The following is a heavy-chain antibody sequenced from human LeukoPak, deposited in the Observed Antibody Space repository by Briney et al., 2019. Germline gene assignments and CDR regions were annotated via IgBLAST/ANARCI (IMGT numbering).Heavy chain of an antibody. Sequence: PGGSLRLSCAASGFAFSTYTMHWVRQAPGKGPEWVSVISHDDIHRYYADAVAGRFTISRDNSKNMLYLQMNSLRAEDTAVYYCAKDVEISSSWYYPDAFDIWGQGTMVTVSS. J-gene: IGHJ3*02. CDR2: ISHDDIHR. CDR3: AKDVEISSSWYYPDAFDI. CDR1: GFAFSTYT. V-gene: IGHV3-30*04. D-gene: IGHD6-13*01.